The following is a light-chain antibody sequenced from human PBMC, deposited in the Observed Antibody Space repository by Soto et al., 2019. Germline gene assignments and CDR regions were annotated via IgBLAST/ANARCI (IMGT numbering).Light chain of an antibody. Sequence: DIVMTQSPLSLPVTPGEPASISCRSSQSLLHSNGYNYLDCYLQKPGQSPQLLIYLGSNRASGVPDRFSGSGSGTDFTLKISRVEAEDVGVYYCMQALQTLPAYTFGQGTKLEIK. CDR3: MQALQTLPAYT. CDR1: QSLLHSNGYNY. J-gene: IGKJ2*01. CDR2: LGS. V-gene: IGKV2-28*01.